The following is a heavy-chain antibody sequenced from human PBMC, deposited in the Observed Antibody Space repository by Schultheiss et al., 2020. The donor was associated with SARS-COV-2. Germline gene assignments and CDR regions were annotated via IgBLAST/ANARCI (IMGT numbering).Heavy chain of an antibody. CDR1: GYTFTGYF. CDR3: ATGLVVAATLFDY. Sequence: SVKVSCKASGYTFTGYFMHWVRQAPGQGLEWMGGIIPIFGTANYAQKFQGRVTMTEDTSTDTAYMELSSLRSEDTAVYYCATGLVVAATLFDYWGQGTLVTVSS. D-gene: IGHD2-15*01. CDR2: IIPIFGTA. V-gene: IGHV1-69*06. J-gene: IGHJ4*02.